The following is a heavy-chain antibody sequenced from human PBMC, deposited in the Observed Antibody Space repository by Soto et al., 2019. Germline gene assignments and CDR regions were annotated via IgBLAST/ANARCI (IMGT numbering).Heavy chain of an antibody. Sequence: SETLSLTCAVYGGSFSGYYWSWIRQPPGKGLEWMGEINHSGSTNYNPSLKSRVTISVDTSKNQFSLKLSSVTAADTAVYYCARCREEIVGATNHFDYWGQGTLVTVSS. D-gene: IGHD1-26*01. CDR2: INHSGST. J-gene: IGHJ4*02. V-gene: IGHV4-34*01. CDR3: ARCREEIVGATNHFDY. CDR1: GGSFSGYY.